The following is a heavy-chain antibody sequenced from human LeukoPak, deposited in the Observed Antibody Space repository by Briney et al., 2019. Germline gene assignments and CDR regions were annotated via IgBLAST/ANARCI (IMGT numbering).Heavy chain of an antibody. CDR1: GFTFDDYA. J-gene: IGHJ5*02. Sequence: GGSLRLSCAASGFTFDDYAMHWVRQAPGKGLEWVSGISWNSGSIGYADSVKGRFTISRDNAKNSLYLQMNSLRAEDTAVYYCAKPAYGSGSSSVWFDPWGQGTLVTVSS. CDR2: ISWNSGSI. V-gene: IGHV3-9*01. CDR3: AKPAYGSGSSSVWFDP. D-gene: IGHD3-10*01.